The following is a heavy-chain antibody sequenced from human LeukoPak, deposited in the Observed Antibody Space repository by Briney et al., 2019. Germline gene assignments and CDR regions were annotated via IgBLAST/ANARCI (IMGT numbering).Heavy chain of an antibody. CDR1: GYSFTGYY. V-gene: IGHV1-2*02. CDR2: INPNSGGT. J-gene: IGHJ4*02. D-gene: IGHD2-2*01. Sequence: GASVKVPCKASGYSFTGYYMHWVRQAPGQGLEWMGWINPNSGGTKYAQKFQGRLTMTRDTSISTAYMELSRLRSDDMAVYYCAREHCRHTSCPLDYWGQGTLVTVSS. CDR3: AREHCRHTSCPLDY.